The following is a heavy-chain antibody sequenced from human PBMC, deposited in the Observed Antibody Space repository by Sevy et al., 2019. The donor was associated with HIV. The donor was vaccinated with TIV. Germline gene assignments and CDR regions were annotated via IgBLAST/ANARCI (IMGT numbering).Heavy chain of an antibody. J-gene: IGHJ4*02. CDR3: ARVTYPDYSNGGGYLGY. D-gene: IGHD6-19*01. Sequence: GGSLRLSCAASGFTFSSYWMSWVRQAPGKGLEWVANIKQDGSEKYYVHSVKGRFTISRDNAKNSLYLQMNSLRAEDTAVYYCARVTYPDYSNGGGYLGYWGQGTLVTVSS. V-gene: IGHV3-7*01. CDR2: IKQDGSEK. CDR1: GFTFSSYW.